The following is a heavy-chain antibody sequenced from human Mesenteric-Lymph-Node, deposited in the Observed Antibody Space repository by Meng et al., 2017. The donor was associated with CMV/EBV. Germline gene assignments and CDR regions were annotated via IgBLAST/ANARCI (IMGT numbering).Heavy chain of an antibody. D-gene: IGHD1-1*01. CDR2: IYYSGST. V-gene: IGHV4-59*01. J-gene: IGHJ6*02. CDR1: GGSISSYY. Sequence: GSLSLTCTVSGGSISSYYWSWIRQPPGKGLEWIGYIYYSGSTNYNPSLKSRVTISVDTSKNQFSLKLSSVTAADTAVYYCARVQRYYGMDVWGQGTTVTVSS. CDR3: ARVQRYYGMDV.